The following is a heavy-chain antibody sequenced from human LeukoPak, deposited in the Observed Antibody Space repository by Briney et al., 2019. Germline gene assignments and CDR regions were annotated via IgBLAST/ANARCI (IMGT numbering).Heavy chain of an antibody. CDR2: IIPIFGIA. D-gene: IGHD5-18*01. Sequence: SVKVSCKASGGTFSSYAISWVRQAPGQGLEWMGRIIPIFGIANYAQKFQGRVTITADKSTSTAYMELSSLRSEDTAVYYCARCSRGYSYGSFDYWGQGTLVTVS. V-gene: IGHV1-69*04. CDR3: ARCSRGYSYGSFDY. CDR1: GGTFSSYA. J-gene: IGHJ4*02.